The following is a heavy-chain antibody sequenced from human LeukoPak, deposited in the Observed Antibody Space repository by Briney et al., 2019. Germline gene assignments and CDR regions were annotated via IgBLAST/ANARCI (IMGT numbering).Heavy chain of an antibody. CDR3: ATGDGYNSFDY. V-gene: IGHV4-4*07. J-gene: IGHJ4*02. CDR1: GGSFSSYY. D-gene: IGHD5-24*01. CDR2: IYTSGST. Sequence: PSETLSLTCTVSGGSFSSYYWSWIRQPAGKGLEWIGRIYTSGSTNYNSSLKSRVTMSVDTSKKQVSLKLSSVTAADTAVYYCATGDGYNSFDYWSQGTLVTVSS.